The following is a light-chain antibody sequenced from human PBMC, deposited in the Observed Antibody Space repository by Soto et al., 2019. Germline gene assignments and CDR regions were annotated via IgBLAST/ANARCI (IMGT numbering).Light chain of an antibody. V-gene: IGLV1-40*01. J-gene: IGLJ2*01. CDR3: QSYDSSLSGVV. CDR2: GNI. Sequence: QSVLTQPPSVSGAPGQRVSISCTGASSNIGAGYAVHWYQQLPGTAPKLLIYGNINRPSGVPDRFSGSKSDTSASLAIAGLQTEDEADYYCQSYDSSLSGVVFGGATKLTVL. CDR1: SSNIGAGYA.